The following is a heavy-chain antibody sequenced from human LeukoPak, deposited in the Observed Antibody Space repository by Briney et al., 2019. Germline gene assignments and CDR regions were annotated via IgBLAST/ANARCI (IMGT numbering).Heavy chain of an antibody. CDR1: GLIFTTYW. CDR2: ITKDRGET. V-gene: IGHV3-7*03. Sequence: GGSLRLSCAASGLIFTTYWMTWVRQAPGKGLEWVANITKDRGETYYVDSVKGRFTIFRDNTKNSLYLQMINLRPEDTAMYYCSSSVFSFSGSQWDPFDIWGQGTMVTVSS. D-gene: IGHD6-19*01. CDR3: SSSVFSFSGSQWDPFDI. J-gene: IGHJ3*02.